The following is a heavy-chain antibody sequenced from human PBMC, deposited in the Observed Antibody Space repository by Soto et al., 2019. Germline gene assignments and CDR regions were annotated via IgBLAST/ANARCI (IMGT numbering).Heavy chain of an antibody. CDR3: ARAAGRSKLLPYYFDP. V-gene: IGHV1-3*01. D-gene: IGHD3-10*01. Sequence: QVHLVQSGAEVQKPGASVRISCQASGYAFTTSAIHWVRQAPGQRLEWMGWINPATGDTKYSQNVRGRVTFALDTSATTAYMDLGSLASHDTAVYYYARAAGRSKLLPYYFDPWGQGTPVTVSS. J-gene: IGHJ5*02. CDR2: INPATGDT. CDR1: GYAFTTSA.